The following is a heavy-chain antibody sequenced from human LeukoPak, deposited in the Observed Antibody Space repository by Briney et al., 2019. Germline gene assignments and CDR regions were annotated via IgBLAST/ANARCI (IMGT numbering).Heavy chain of an antibody. CDR2: IIPIFGTA. V-gene: IGHV1-69*05. CDR1: GGTFSSYA. Sequence: SVKVSCKASGGTFSSYAISWVRQAPGQGLEWMGGIIPIFGTANYAQKFQGRVTITTDESTSTAYMELSSLRSEDTAVYYCARSYYDSSGYYYFAPDYWGQGTLVTVSS. D-gene: IGHD3-22*01. CDR3: ARSYYDSSGYYYFAPDY. J-gene: IGHJ4*02.